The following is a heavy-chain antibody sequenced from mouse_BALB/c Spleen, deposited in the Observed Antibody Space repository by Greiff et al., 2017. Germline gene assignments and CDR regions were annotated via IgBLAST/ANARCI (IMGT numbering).Heavy chain of an antibody. CDR1: GYSFTSYW. Sequence: VQLQQSGTVLARPGASVKMSCKASGYSFTSYWMHWVKQRPGQGLEWIGAIYPGNSDTSYNQKFKGKAKLTAVTSASTAYMELSSLTNEDSAVYYCTRLGYGAAWFAYWGQGTLVTVSA. CDR3: TRLGYGAAWFAY. J-gene: IGHJ3*01. V-gene: IGHV1-5*01. CDR2: IYPGNSDT. D-gene: IGHD1-2*01.